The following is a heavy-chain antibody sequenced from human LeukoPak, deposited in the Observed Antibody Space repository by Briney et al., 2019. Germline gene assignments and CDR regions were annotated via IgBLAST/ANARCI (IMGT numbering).Heavy chain of an antibody. D-gene: IGHD5-24*01. Sequence: SETLSLTCNVSGGSIRGYYWSWIRQPPGKGLEWIGYIYSSGSTNYNPSLKSRVTMSVDTSKNQFSLKVNSVTAADTAVYYCARGDGYTLYMDVWGRGTAVTVSS. CDR1: GGSIRGYY. V-gene: IGHV4-59*01. CDR2: IYSSGST. J-gene: IGHJ6*03. CDR3: ARGDGYTLYMDV.